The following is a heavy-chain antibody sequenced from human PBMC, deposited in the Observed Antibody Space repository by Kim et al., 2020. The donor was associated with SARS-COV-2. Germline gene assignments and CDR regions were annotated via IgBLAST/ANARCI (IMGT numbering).Heavy chain of an antibody. J-gene: IGHJ4*02. V-gene: IGHV4-61*07. D-gene: IGHD3-9*01. CDR2: T. CDR3: ARRAMTGYYDY. Sequence: TNYTPSLESRVTISVDTSKNRISLKLSSVTATDTAVYYCARRAMTGYYDYWGPGTLVTVSS.